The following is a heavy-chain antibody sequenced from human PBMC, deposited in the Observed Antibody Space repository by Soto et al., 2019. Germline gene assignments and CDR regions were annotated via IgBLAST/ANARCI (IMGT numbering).Heavy chain of an antibody. D-gene: IGHD3-22*01. CDR2: IWYDGSNK. CDR1: GFTFSSYG. CDR3: ARTDSSGYRFDY. J-gene: IGHJ4*02. Sequence: QVQLVESGGGVVQPGRSLRLSCAASGFTFSSYGMHCVRQAPGKGLEWVAVIWYDGSNKYYADSVKGRFTISRDNSKNTLYLQMNSLRAEDTAVYYCARTDSSGYRFDYWGQGTLVTVSS. V-gene: IGHV3-33*01.